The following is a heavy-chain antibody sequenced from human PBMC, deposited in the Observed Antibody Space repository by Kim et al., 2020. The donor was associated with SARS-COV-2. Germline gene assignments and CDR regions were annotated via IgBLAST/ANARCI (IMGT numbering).Heavy chain of an antibody. Sequence: ASVKVSCKASGYTFTSYYMHWVRQAPGQGLEWMGIINPSGGSTSYAQKFQGRVTITRDTSTSTVYMELSSLRSEDTAVYYCARDGVAGYSSSWYLGPGNYYYGMDVWGQGTTVTVSS. CDR3: ARDGVAGYSSSWYLGPGNYYYGMDV. CDR1: GYTFTSYY. CDR2: INPSGGST. J-gene: IGHJ6*02. V-gene: IGHV1-46*01. D-gene: IGHD6-13*01.